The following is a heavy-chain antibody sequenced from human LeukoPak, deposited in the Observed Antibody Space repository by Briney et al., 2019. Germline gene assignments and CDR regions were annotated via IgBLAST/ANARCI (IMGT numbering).Heavy chain of an antibody. CDR2: IYHSGST. J-gene: IGHJ4*02. V-gene: IGHV4-38-2*02. Sequence: KPSETLSLTCTVSGYSISSGYYWGWIRQPPGKGLEWIGSIYHSGSTYYNPSLKSRVTISVDTSKNQFSLKLSSVTAADTAVYYCASGERSSGDYWGQGTLVTVSS. D-gene: IGHD6-25*01. CDR3: ASGERSSGDY. CDR1: GYSISSGYY.